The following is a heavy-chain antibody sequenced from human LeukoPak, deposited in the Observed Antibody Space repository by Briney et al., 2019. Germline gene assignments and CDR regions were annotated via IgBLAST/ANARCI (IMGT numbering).Heavy chain of an antibody. J-gene: IGHJ4*02. Sequence: PSETLSLTCTVSGGSISSGDYYWSWIRQPPGKGLEWIGYIYYSGSTYYNPSLKSRVTISVDTSKNQFSLKLSSVTAADTAVYYCARDLGGYYDTLPENSRARGQGTLVTVSS. CDR2: IYYSGST. D-gene: IGHD3-9*01. CDR1: GGSISSGDYY. V-gene: IGHV4-30-4*01. CDR3: ARDLGGYYDTLPENSRA.